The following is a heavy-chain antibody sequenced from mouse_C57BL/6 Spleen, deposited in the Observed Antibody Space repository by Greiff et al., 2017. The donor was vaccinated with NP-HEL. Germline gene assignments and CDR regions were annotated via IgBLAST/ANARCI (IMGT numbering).Heavy chain of an antibody. CDR3: ARSENSSGYGYYFDY. CDR2: IYIGTGYT. CDR1: GYTFTSYG. D-gene: IGHD3-2*02. V-gene: IGHV1-58*01. Sequence: VQLQQSGAELVRPGSSVKMSCKTSGYTFTSYGINWVKQRPGQGLEWIGYIYIGTGYTEYNEKFKGKATLTSDTSSSTAYMQLSSLTSEDSAIYFCARSENSSGYGYYFDYWGQGTTLTVSS. J-gene: IGHJ2*01.